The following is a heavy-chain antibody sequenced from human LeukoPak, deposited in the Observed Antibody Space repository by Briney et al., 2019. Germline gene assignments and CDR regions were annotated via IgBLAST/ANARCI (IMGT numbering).Heavy chain of an antibody. CDR2: ISYSGST. J-gene: IGHJ5*02. CDR3: ARDKVAVDGPRFDP. V-gene: IGHV4-59*12. CDR1: GGSISSYY. D-gene: IGHD6-19*01. Sequence: PSETLSLTCTVSGGSISSYYWSWIRQPPGKGLEWIGYISYSGSTNYNPSLKSRVTMSVDTSKNHFSLKLTSVTAADTAVYYCARDKVAVDGPRFDPWGQGTLVTVSS.